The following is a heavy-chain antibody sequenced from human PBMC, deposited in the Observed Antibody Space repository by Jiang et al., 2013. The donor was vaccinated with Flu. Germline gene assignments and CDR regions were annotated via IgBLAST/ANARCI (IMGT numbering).Heavy chain of an antibody. V-gene: IGHV1-69*01. J-gene: IGHJ4*02. D-gene: IGHD6-13*01. CDR2: IIPIFGTA. Sequence: SVKVSCKASGGTFSSYAISWVRQAPGQGLEWMGGIIPIFGTANYAQKFQGRVTITADESTSTAYMELSSLRSEDTAVYYCARAAAAGHYFDYWGQGTLVTVSS. CDR1: GGTFSSYA. CDR3: ARAAAAGHYFDY.